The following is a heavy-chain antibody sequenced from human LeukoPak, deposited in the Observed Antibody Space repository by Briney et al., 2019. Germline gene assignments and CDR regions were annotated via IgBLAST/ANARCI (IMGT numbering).Heavy chain of an antibody. J-gene: IGHJ4*02. D-gene: IGHD6-13*01. CDR1: GFTFDDYA. Sequence: GGSLRLSCAASGFTFDDYAMHWVRQAPGKGLEWVSLISWDGGSTYYADSVKGRFTISRDNSKNSPYLQMNSLRAEDTALYYCAKGTSSWHEFDYWCQGTLVTVSS. CDR2: ISWDGGST. V-gene: IGHV3-43D*03. CDR3: AKGTSSWHEFDY.